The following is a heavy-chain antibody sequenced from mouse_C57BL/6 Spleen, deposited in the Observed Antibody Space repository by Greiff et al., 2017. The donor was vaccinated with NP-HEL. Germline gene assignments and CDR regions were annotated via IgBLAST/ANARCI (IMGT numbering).Heavy chain of an antibody. V-gene: IGHV5-4*01. J-gene: IGHJ3*01. CDR2: ISDGGSYT. CDR1: GFTFSSSA. CDR3: AREGPLFAY. Sequence: EVKLVESGGGLVKPGGSLKLSCAASGFTFSSSAMSWVRQTPEKRLEWVATISDGGSYTYYPDNVKGRFTISRDNAKNNLYLQMSHLKSEDTAMYYCAREGPLFAYWGQGTLVTVSA.